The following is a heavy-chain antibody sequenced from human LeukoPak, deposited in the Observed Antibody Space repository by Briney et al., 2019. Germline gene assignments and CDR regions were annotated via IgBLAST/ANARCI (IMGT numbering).Heavy chain of an antibody. Sequence: GGSLRLSCAASGCTFGSYGMSWVRQAPGKGLEWVSFITPNADRTSYADSVEGRFTISRDNPRNTLYMQMNSLRDEDTALYYCAIMHGYYDGSGYWVQWGQGTLVTVSS. CDR1: GCTFGSYG. CDR3: AIMHGYYDGSGYWVQ. J-gene: IGHJ1*01. CDR2: ITPNADRT. V-gene: IGHV3-23*01. D-gene: IGHD3-22*01.